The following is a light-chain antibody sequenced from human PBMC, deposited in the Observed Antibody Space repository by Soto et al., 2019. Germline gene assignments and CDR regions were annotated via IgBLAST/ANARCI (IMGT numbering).Light chain of an antibody. CDR2: GNK. Sequence: QSVLTQPPSVSGAPGQRVIISCTGSSSNIGAGYDVHWYQQLPGTAPKLLIYGNKNRPSGVPDRISGSKSATSASLAITGFQAEDEGDYYCQSYDSSLSGSVFGGGTKLTVL. CDR1: SSNIGAGYD. J-gene: IGLJ2*01. CDR3: QSYDSSLSGSV. V-gene: IGLV1-40*01.